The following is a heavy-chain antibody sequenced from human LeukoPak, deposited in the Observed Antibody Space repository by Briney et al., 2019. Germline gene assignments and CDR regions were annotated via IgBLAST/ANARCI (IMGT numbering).Heavy chain of an antibody. V-gene: IGHV4-39*01. J-gene: IGHJ4*02. CDR3: ARHNQGYGKLHGPSFDY. CDR1: GGSISSSSYY. CDR2: IYYSGST. Sequence: SETLSLTCTVSGGSISSSSYYWGWIRQPPGKGLEWIGSIYYSGSTYYNPSLKSRVTISVDTSKNQFSLKLSSVTAADTAVYYCARHNQGYGKLHGPSFDYWGQGTLVTVSS. D-gene: IGHD6-13*01.